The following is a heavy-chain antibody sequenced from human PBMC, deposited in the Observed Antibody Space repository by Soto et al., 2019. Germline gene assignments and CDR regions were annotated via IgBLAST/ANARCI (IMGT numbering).Heavy chain of an antibody. CDR3: ASPPLRRAPPYAGVKQRTRGPTRHYYYYYMDV. V-gene: IGHV4-39*01. D-gene: IGHD6-25*01. CDR2: IYYSGST. J-gene: IGHJ6*03. CDR1: GGSISSSSYY. Sequence: SETLSLTCTVSGGSISSSSYYWGWIRQPPGKGLEWIGSIYYSGSTYYNPSLKSRVTISVDTSKNQFSLKLSSVTAADTAVYYCASPPLRRAPPYAGVKQRTRGPTRHYYYYYMDVWGKGTTVTVSS.